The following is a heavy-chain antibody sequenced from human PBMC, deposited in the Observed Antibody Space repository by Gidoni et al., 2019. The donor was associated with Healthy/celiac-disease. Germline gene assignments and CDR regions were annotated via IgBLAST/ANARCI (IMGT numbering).Heavy chain of an antibody. CDR1: GFTFSSYS. CDR3: ARDLITFGGVIDDAFDI. CDR2: ISSSSSYI. V-gene: IGHV3-21*01. Sequence: EVQLVESGGGLVKPGGSLRLSCAASGFTFSSYSMHWVRQAPGKGLEWVSSISSSSSYIYYADSVKGRFTISRDNAKNSLYLQMNSLRAEDTAVYYCARDLITFGGVIDDAFDIWGQGTMVTVSS. J-gene: IGHJ3*02. D-gene: IGHD3-16*02.